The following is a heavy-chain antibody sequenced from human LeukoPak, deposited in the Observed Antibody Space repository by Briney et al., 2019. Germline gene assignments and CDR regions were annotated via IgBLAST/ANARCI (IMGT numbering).Heavy chain of an antibody. V-gene: IGHV3-11*01. Sequence: GGSLRLSCAASGFTFSDYYMSWIRQAPGKGLEWVSYISSSGSTIYYADSVKGRFTISRDNAKNSLYLQMNSLRAEDTAVYYCARGFTMVRGVPDAFDIWGQGTMVTVSS. D-gene: IGHD3-10*01. CDR3: ARGFTMVRGVPDAFDI. CDR2: ISSSGSTI. CDR1: GFTFSDYY. J-gene: IGHJ3*02.